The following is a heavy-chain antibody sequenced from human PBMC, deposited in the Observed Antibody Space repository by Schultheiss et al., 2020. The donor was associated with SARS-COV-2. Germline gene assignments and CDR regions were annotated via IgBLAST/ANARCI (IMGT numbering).Heavy chain of an antibody. CDR2: ISYDGSNK. CDR1: GFTFSSYA. Sequence: GGSLRLSCAASGFTFSSYAMHWVRQAPGKGLEWVAVISYDGSNKYYADSVKGRFTISRDNSKNTLYLQMNSLRAEDTAVYYCAKDPDIVVVPAAGFYFDLWGRGTLVTVSS. D-gene: IGHD2-2*01. J-gene: IGHJ2*01. V-gene: IGHV3-30*07. CDR3: AKDPDIVVVPAAGFYFDL.